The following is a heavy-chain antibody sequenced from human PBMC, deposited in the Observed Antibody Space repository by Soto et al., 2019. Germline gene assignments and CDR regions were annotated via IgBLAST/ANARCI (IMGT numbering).Heavy chain of an antibody. CDR3: AKAGGGERWFGELLADY. Sequence: QVQLVQSGAEVKKPGSSVKVSCKASGGTFSSYAISWVRQAPGQGLEWMGGIIPIFGTANYAQKFQGRVTFTADEATSTAYMELSSLRSEHTAVYYCAKAGGGERWFGELLADYWGQGTLVTVSS. V-gene: IGHV1-69*01. J-gene: IGHJ4*02. D-gene: IGHD3-10*01. CDR2: IIPIFGTA. CDR1: GGTFSSYA.